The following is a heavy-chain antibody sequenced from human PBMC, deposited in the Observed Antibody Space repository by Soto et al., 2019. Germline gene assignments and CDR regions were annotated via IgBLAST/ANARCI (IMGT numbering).Heavy chain of an antibody. J-gene: IGHJ6*02. CDR3: ARAPQVTTFHYGMDV. CDR1: GFAFSSYW. CDR2: VDEDGNKR. D-gene: IGHD2-21*02. Sequence: VQLVESGGGLVQPGGSLRLSCRASGFAFSSYWMNWVRQAPGKGLEGVAGVDEDGNKRYYVDSVKGRFTISRDNAMNSLYLQMNSLRAEDTAIYYCARAPQVTTFHYGMDVSDQGTTVTVSS. V-gene: IGHV3-7*05.